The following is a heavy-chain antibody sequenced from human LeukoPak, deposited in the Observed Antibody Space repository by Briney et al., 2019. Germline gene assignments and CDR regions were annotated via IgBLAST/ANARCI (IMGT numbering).Heavy chain of an antibody. CDR1: GYTFTSYG. Sequence: ASVKVSCKASGYTFTSYGISWVRQAPGQGLEWMGWISAYNGNTNYAQKLQGRVTMTTDTSTSTAYMELRSLRSDDTAVYYCARDMLASGSYWYYYYMDVWGKGTTVSVSS. V-gene: IGHV1-18*01. CDR2: ISAYNGNT. CDR3: ARDMLASGSYWYYYYMDV. D-gene: IGHD1-26*01. J-gene: IGHJ6*03.